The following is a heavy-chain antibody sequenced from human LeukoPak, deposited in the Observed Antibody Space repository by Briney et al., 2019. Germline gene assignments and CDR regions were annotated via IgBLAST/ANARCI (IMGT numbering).Heavy chain of an antibody. CDR1: GGSISSGDYY. CDR2: IYYSGST. D-gene: IGHD3-10*01. Sequence: SETLSLTCTVSGGSISSGDYYWSWIRQPPGKGLEWIGYIYYSGSTYYNPSLKSRVTISVDTSKNQFSLKLSSVTAADMAVYYCARDGYYGSGSLDYWGQGTLVTVSS. CDR3: ARDGYYGSGSLDY. J-gene: IGHJ4*02. V-gene: IGHV4-30-4*01.